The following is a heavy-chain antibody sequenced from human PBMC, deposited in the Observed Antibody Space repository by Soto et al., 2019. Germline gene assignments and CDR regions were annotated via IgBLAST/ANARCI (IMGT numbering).Heavy chain of an antibody. V-gene: IGHV4-39*01. D-gene: IGHD2-2*01. CDR1: GGSISSSSYY. Sequence: SETLSLTCTVSGGSISSSSYYWGWIRQPPGKGLEWIGSIYYSGSTYYNPSLKSRVTISVDTSKNQFSLKLSSVTAADTAVYYCARLEVAQTDCSSTSCLERGASYFDYWGQGTLVTVSS. CDR2: IYYSGST. J-gene: IGHJ4*02. CDR3: ARLEVAQTDCSSTSCLERGASYFDY.